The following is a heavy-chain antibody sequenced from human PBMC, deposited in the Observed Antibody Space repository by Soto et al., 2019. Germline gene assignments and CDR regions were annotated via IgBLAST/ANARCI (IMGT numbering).Heavy chain of an antibody. CDR3: ARDWDWAVVVVAASFDY. D-gene: IGHD2-15*01. CDR2: ISGSGGST. Sequence: PGGSLRLSCAASGFTFSSYAMSWVRQAPGKGLEWVSAISGSGGSTYYADSVKGRFTISRDNSKNTLYLQMNSLRAEDTAVYYCARDWDWAVVVVAASFDYWGQGTLVTVSS. CDR1: GFTFSSYA. J-gene: IGHJ4*02. V-gene: IGHV3-23*01.